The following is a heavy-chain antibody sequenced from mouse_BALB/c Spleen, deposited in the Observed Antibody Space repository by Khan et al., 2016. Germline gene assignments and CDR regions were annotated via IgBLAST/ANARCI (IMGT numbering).Heavy chain of an antibody. CDR3: TSHYYVGY. CDR2: IYHGNSDT. V-gene: IGHV1-5*01. J-gene: IGHJ2*01. CDR1: GYTFTSYW. Sequence: VQLKQSGTVLARPGASVKMSCRASGYTFTSYWMHWVKQRPGQGLGWIGAIYHGNSDTSYNQKFKGKAILTAVTSTSTAYMELSILTKENSAVYYCTSHYYVGYWGQGTTLTVSS.